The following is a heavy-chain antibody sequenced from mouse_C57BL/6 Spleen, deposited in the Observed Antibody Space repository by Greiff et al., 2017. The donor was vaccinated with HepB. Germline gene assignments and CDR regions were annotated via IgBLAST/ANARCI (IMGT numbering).Heavy chain of an antibody. Sequence: EVQLQESGPGLVKPSQSLSLTCSVPGYSITSGYYWNWIRQFPGNKLEWMGYISYDGSNNYNPSLKNRISITRDTSKNQFFLKLNSVTTEDTATYYCARRGPSTVVARYWYFDVWGTGTTVTVSS. CDR3: ARRGPSTVVARYWYFDV. V-gene: IGHV3-6*01. CDR1: GYSITSGYY. D-gene: IGHD1-1*01. CDR2: ISYDGSN. J-gene: IGHJ1*03.